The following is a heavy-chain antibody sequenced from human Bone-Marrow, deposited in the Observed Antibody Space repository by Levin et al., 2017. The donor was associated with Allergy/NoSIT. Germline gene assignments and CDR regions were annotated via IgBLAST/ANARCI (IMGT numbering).Heavy chain of an antibody. Sequence: LSLTCAASGFTFSSYPMHWVRQAPGKGLQWVAVISADGTKIYYADSVKGRFTISRDNPKHTLSLQMSSLRPDDTALYFCVARTDILSAFPIDVCGQGTMVTVSS. CDR1: GFTFSSYP. J-gene: IGHJ3*01. D-gene: IGHD3-9*01. CDR3: VARTDILSAFPIDV. CDR2: ISADGTKI. V-gene: IGHV3-30*04.